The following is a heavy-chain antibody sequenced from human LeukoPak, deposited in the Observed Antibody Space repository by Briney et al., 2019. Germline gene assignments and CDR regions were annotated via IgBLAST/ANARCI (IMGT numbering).Heavy chain of an antibody. CDR2: ISSSSNTI. V-gene: IGHV3-48*01. CDR3: ARSPMVRGVIFDY. CDR1: GFTFSSYR. J-gene: IGHJ4*02. Sequence: GGSLRLSCAASGFTFSSYRMNWVRQAPGKGLEWVSYISSSSNTIYYADSVKGRFTISRDNSKNTLYLQMNSLRAEDTAVYYCARSPMVRGVIFDYWGQGTLVTVSS. D-gene: IGHD3-10*01.